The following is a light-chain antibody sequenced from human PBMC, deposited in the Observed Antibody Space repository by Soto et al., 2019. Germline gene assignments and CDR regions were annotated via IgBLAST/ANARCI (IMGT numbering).Light chain of an antibody. CDR1: QDISNY. CDR2: DAS. V-gene: IGKV1-33*01. J-gene: IGKJ4*01. CDR3: QQYDNRTPT. Sequence: DIQMTQSPSSLSASVGDRVTITFQASQDISNYLNWYQQKPGKDPKLLIYDASNLEKGVPSRFSGSGSGTDFNFTISSLQPKDIATSYCQQYDNRTPTFGGGTKVEIK.